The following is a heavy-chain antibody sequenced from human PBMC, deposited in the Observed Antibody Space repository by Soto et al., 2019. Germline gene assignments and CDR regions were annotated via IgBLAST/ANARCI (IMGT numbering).Heavy chain of an antibody. CDR2: IYPGDSDT. Sequence: GESLKISCKGSGYSFTSYWIGWVRQMPGKGLEWMGIIYPGDSDTRYSPSFQGQVTISADKSISTAYLQWSSLKASDTAMYYCARERGYSGYDASSARFDPWGQGTLVTVPQ. CDR3: ARERGYSGYDASSARFDP. J-gene: IGHJ5*02. CDR1: GYSFTSYW. V-gene: IGHV5-51*01. D-gene: IGHD5-12*01.